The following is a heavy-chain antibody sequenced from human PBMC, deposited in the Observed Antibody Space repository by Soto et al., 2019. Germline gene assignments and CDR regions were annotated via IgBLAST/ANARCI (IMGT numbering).Heavy chain of an antibody. CDR1: GFTFSSYG. V-gene: IGHV3-30*18. Sequence: GGSLRLSCAASGFTFSSYGMHWVRQAPGKGLEWVAVISYDGSDKYYADSVKGRFTISRDNSKNTLYLQMNSLRAEDTAVYYCAKDSGTSGYSYGAFDYWGQGTLVTVSS. D-gene: IGHD5-18*01. J-gene: IGHJ4*02. CDR2: ISYDGSDK. CDR3: AKDSGTSGYSYGAFDY.